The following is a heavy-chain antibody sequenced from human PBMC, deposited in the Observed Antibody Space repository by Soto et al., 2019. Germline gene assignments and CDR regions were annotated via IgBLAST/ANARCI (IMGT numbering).Heavy chain of an antibody. D-gene: IGHD1-26*01. CDR1: GGSFSGYY. CDR2: INHSGST. Sequence: QVQLQQWGAGLLKPSETLSLTCAVYGGSFSGYYWSWIRQPPGKGLEWIGEINHSGSTNYNPSLKSRVTISVDTSKNQFSLKLSSVTAADTAVYYCATASPSRYPADYWGQGTLVTVSS. V-gene: IGHV4-34*01. CDR3: ATASPSRYPADY. J-gene: IGHJ4*02.